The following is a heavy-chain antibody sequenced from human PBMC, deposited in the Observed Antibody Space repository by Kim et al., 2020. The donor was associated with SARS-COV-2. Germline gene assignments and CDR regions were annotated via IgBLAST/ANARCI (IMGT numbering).Heavy chain of an antibody. CDR2: ISGSGGST. CDR1: GFTFSSYA. J-gene: IGHJ4*02. V-gene: IGHV3-23*01. Sequence: GGSLRLSCAASGFTFSSYAMSWVRQAPGKGLEWVSAISGSGGSTYYADSVKGRFTISRDNSKNTLYLQMNSLRAEDTAVYYCAKVPYSSSSQEYYFDYWGQGTLVTVSS. CDR3: AKVPYSSSSQEYYFDY. D-gene: IGHD6-6*01.